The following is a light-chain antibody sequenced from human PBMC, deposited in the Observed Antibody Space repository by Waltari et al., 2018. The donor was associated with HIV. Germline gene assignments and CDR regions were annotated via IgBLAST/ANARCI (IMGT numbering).Light chain of an antibody. CDR2: GAS. CDR3: QQYGDSPYT. V-gene: IGKV3-20*01. CDR1: QGVSSRY. J-gene: IGKJ2*01. Sequence: VLTQSPGTLSLSPGDRATLSSRASQGVSSRYLAWYQQKPGQAPRLLIYGASTRAAGISDRFRGSGSGTDFTLTITRLEPEDSAVYHCQQYGDSPYTFGQGTKLEI.